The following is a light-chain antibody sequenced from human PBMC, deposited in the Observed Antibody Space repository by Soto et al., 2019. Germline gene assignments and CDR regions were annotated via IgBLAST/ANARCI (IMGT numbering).Light chain of an antibody. Sequence: EIVLTQAPGTLSSSPGERYTLSCRASQSFNSIYLAWYQQKPGQAPXLLIYGASSRATGIPDRFSGSGSGTDFTLTISRLEPEDFAVDYCHQYDSWTFGQGTKVDIK. V-gene: IGKV3-20*01. J-gene: IGKJ1*01. CDR3: HQYDSWT. CDR1: QSFNSIY. CDR2: GAS.